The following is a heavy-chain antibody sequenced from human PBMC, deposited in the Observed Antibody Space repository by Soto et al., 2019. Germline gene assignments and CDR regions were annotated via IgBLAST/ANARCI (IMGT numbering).Heavy chain of an antibody. V-gene: IGHV3-30-3*01. CDR2: ISYDGSNK. J-gene: IGHJ4*02. Sequence: PGGSLRLSCAASGFTFRSYAMHSVLQAPGKGLEWVAVISYDGSNKYYADSVKGRFTISRDNSKNTLYLQMNSLRAEDTAVYYCARDHGRSSGWLDFDHWGQGTLVTVSS. CDR3: ARDHGRSSGWLDFDH. D-gene: IGHD6-19*01. CDR1: GFTFRSYA.